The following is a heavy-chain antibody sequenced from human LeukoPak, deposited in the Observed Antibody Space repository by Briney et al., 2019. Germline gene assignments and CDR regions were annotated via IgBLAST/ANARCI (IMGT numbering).Heavy chain of an antibody. CDR2: VSHGGST. CDR1: GGSFSDYY. CDR3: ARGQGAAAGSIDWFDP. D-gene: IGHD6-13*01. V-gene: IGHV4-34*01. J-gene: IGHJ5*02. Sequence: SETLSLTCAVYGGSFSDYYWSWIRQPPGNGLEWIGEVSHGGSTNYNPSLKSRVTISVDTSKNQFSLMLSSVTAADTAVYYCARGQGAAAGSIDWFDPWGQGTLVTVSS.